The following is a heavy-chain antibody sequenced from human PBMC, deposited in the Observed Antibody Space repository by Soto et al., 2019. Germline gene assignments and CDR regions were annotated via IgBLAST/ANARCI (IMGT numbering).Heavy chain of an antibody. CDR3: ARVVLRYFDWLSTSPAFDY. V-gene: IGHV4-34*01. D-gene: IGHD3-9*01. Sequence: SETLSLTCAVYGGSFSGYYWSWIRQPPGKGLEWIGEINHSGSTNYNPSLKSRVTISVDTSKNQFSLKLSSVTAADTAVYYCARVVLRYFDWLSTSPAFDYWGQGTLVTVSS. J-gene: IGHJ4*02. CDR2: INHSGST. CDR1: GGSFSGYY.